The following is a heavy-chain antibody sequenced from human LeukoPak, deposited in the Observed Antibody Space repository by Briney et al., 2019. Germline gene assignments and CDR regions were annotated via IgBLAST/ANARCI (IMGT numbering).Heavy chain of an antibody. J-gene: IGHJ4*02. CDR3: ATLEPFDY. Sequence: GGSLRLSCAASGFTFSNYAMSWVRQTPGKGPEWVSGISGSGGSTYYADSVKGRFTISRDNSKNTLYLQMNSLRAEDTAVYYCATLEPFDYWGQGTLVTVSS. CDR2: ISGSGGST. CDR1: GFTFSNYA. V-gene: IGHV3-23*01. D-gene: IGHD1-1*01.